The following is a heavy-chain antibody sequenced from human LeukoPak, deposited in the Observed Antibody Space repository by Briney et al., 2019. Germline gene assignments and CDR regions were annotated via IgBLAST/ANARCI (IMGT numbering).Heavy chain of an antibody. J-gene: IGHJ4*02. Sequence: SETLSLTCTVSGGFVSSGSYYWSWIRQPPGKGLEWIGYIYYSGSTNYNPSLKSRVTISVDTSKNQFSLKLSSVTAADTAVYYCAFDSNGDQNYFDYWGQGTLVTVSS. CDR1: GGFVSSGSYY. CDR3: AFDSNGDQNYFDY. D-gene: IGHD4-17*01. CDR2: IYYSGST. V-gene: IGHV4-61*01.